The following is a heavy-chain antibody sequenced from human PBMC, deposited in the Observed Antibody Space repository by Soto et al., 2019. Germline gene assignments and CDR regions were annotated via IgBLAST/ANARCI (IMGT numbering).Heavy chain of an antibody. J-gene: IGHJ5*01. CDR3: AGVDRQNWFGS. Sequence: SQTLSLTCVISGDSVSSNTAAWNWIRHSPSRGLEWLGRTYYRSKWYNDYAVSVKSRITVNPDTSKNQFSLQLNSVTPEDTAVYYCAGVDRQNWFGSWGQGTLVTV. CDR1: GDSVSSNTAA. D-gene: IGHD3-9*01. V-gene: IGHV6-1*01. CDR2: TYYRSKWYN.